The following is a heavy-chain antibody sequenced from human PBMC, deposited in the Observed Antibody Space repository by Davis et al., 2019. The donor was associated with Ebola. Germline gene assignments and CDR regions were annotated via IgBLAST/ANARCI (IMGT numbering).Heavy chain of an antibody. CDR1: GGSISSYY. CDR3: ARAGGTIFGVVMTYDMDV. V-gene: IGHV4-59*08. J-gene: IGHJ6*02. Sequence: MPSETLSLTCTVSGGSISSYYWSWIRQPPGKGLEWIGYIYYSGSTNYNPSLKSRVTISVDTSKNQFSLKLSSVTAADTAVYYCARAGGTIFGVVMTYDMDVWGQGTTVTVSS. D-gene: IGHD3-3*01. CDR2: IYYSGST.